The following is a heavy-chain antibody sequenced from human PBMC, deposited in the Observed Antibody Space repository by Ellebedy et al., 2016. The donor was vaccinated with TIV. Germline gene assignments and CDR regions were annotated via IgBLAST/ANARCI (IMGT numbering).Heavy chain of an antibody. J-gene: IGHJ4*02. D-gene: IGHD6-6*01. CDR1: GGSISSYY. CDR3: ARGIAARPKTFDY. Sequence: SETLSLTCTVSGGSISSYYWSWIRQPPGKGLEWIGEINHSGSTNYNPSPKSRVTISVDTSKNQFSLKLSSVTAADTAVYYCARGIAARPKTFDYWGQGTLVTVSS. V-gene: IGHV4-34*01. CDR2: INHSGST.